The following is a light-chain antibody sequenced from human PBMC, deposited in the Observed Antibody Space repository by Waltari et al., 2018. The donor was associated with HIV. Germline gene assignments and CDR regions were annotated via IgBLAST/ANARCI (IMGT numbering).Light chain of an antibody. CDR3: QSYDSSLSGSV. CDR1: SSIIGAGSD. Sequence: QSVLTQPPPVSGAPGQRVTISCTGRSSIIGAGSDVHWYQQLPGTAPKLLIYGNSNRPSGVPDRFSGSKSGTSASLAITGLQAEDEADYYCQSYDSSLSGSVFGGGTKLTVL. J-gene: IGLJ2*01. V-gene: IGLV1-40*01. CDR2: GNS.